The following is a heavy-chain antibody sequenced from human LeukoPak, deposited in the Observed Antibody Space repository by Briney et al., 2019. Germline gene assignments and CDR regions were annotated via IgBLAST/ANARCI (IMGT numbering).Heavy chain of an antibody. CDR2: IYYSGST. V-gene: IGHV4-30-4*01. D-gene: IGHD6-19*01. CDR1: GGSISSGDYY. J-gene: IGHJ3*02. CDR3: ARVTPSTPQDPPYSSGWAPGI. Sequence: PSETLSLTCTVSGGSISSGDYYWSWLRQPPGTGLEWIGYIYYSGSTYYNPSLKSQVTISVDTSKNQFSLKLSSVTAADTAVYYCARVTPSTPQDPPYSSGWAPGIWGQGTMVTVSS.